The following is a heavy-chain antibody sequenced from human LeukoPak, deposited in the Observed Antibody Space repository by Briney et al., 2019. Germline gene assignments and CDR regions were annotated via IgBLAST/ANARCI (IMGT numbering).Heavy chain of an antibody. J-gene: IGHJ5*02. V-gene: IGHV4-59*08. CDR2: ISYSGNT. Sequence: SETLSLTCTVSGGSISSYYWSWIRQPPGKGLEWIGYISYSGNTNYNPSLKSRVTISVDTSKNQFSLKLSSVTAADTAVYYCARANTYYYDSSGSIGYNWFDPWGQGTLVTVSS. D-gene: IGHD3-22*01. CDR1: GGSISSYY. CDR3: ARANTYYYDSSGSIGYNWFDP.